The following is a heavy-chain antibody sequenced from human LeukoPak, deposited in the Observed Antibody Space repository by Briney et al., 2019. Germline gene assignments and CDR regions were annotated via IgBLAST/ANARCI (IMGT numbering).Heavy chain of an antibody. CDR2: ISGSGGST. Sequence: GGSLGLSCAASGFTFSSYAMSWVRQAPGKGLEWVSAISGSGGSTYYADSVKGRFTISRDNSKNTLYLQMNSLRAEDTAVYYCAKDLVGASAFDYWGQGTLVTVSS. CDR1: GFTFSSYA. D-gene: IGHD1-26*01. V-gene: IGHV3-23*01. CDR3: AKDLVGASAFDY. J-gene: IGHJ4*02.